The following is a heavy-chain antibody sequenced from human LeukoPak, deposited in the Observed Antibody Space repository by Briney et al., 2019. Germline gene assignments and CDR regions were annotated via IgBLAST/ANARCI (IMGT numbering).Heavy chain of an antibody. D-gene: IGHD3-10*01. Sequence: GGSLRLSCAASGFTFSSYAMSWVRQAPGKGLEWVSGISGSGGSTYYADSVKGRFTISRDNSKNTLYLQMNSLRAEDTAVYYCARMGSWVLDYWGQGTLVTVSS. J-gene: IGHJ4*02. CDR1: GFTFSSYA. CDR2: ISGSGGST. V-gene: IGHV3-23*01. CDR3: ARMGSWVLDY.